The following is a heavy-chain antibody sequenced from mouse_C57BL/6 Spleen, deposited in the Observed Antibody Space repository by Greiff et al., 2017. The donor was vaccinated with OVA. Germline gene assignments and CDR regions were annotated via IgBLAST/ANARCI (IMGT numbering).Heavy chain of an antibody. J-gene: IGHJ3*01. V-gene: IGHV5-17*01. Sequence: EVQVVESGGGLVKPGGSLKLSCAASGFTFSDYGMHWVRQAPEKGLEWVAYISSGSSTIYYADTVKGRFTISRDNAKNTLFLQMTSLRSEDTAMYYCARTIAFYYYGSFAYWGQGTLVTVSA. CDR3: ARTIAFYYYGSFAY. CDR1: GFTFSDYG. CDR2: ISSGSSTI. D-gene: IGHD1-1*01.